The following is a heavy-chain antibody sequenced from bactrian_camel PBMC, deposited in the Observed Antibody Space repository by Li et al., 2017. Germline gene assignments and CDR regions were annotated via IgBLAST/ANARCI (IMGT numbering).Heavy chain of an antibody. J-gene: IGHJ4*01. CDR3: ARVRGVVAVGFVDY. Sequence: DVQLVESGGGSVQAGGSLRLSCAASGLIFGAYAMSWVRQAPGKGREWVASIDSGGSTTYYADSVKGRFTASRDNAQNTVYLQMNSLKPDDTAVHSCARVRGVVAVGFVDYWGQGTQVT. CDR1: GLIFGAYA. CDR2: IDSGGSTT. V-gene: IGHV3S35*01. D-gene: IGHD6*01.